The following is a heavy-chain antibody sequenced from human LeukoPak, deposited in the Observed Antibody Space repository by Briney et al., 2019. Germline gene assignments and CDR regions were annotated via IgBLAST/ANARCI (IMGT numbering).Heavy chain of an antibody. V-gene: IGHV1-46*01. J-gene: IGHJ4*02. CDR3: ARDAEIQLWFDY. CDR2: INPSGGST. D-gene: IGHD5-18*01. Sequence: ASVKVSCKASGYTFSAYCMHWVRQAPGQGLEWMGIINPSGGSTTYAQKFQGRVTMTRDMSTSTVYMELSSLRSEDTAVYYCARDAEIQLWFDYWGQGTLVTVSS. CDR1: GYTFSAYC.